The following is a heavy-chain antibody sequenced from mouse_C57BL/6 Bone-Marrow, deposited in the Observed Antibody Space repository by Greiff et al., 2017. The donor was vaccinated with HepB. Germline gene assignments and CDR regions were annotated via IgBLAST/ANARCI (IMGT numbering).Heavy chain of an antibody. V-gene: IGHV5-2*01. J-gene: IGHJ3*01. Sequence: EVKLMESGGGLVQPGESLKLSCESNEYEFPSHDMSWVRKTPEKRLELVAAINSDGGSTYYPDTMERRSIISRDNTKKTLYLQMSSLRSEDTALYYCARHKATIVSPWFAYWGQGTLVTVSA. D-gene: IGHD2-5*01. CDR1: EYEFPSHD. CDR3: ARHKATIVSPWFAY. CDR2: INSDGGST.